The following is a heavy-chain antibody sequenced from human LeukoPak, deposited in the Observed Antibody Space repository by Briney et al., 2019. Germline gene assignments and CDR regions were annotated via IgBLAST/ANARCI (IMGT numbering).Heavy chain of an antibody. D-gene: IGHD3-3*01. V-gene: IGHV3-23*01. CDR3: ARFWSGYSFDY. CDR2: ISSSGGRT. J-gene: IGHJ4*02. Sequence: PGGSLRLSCAASGFTFNNYAMSWVRQAPGKGLEWVSAISSSGGRTYYADSVKGRFTISRDNSKNTLYLQMNSLRAEDTAVYYCARFWSGYSFDYWGQGTLVTVSS. CDR1: GFTFNNYA.